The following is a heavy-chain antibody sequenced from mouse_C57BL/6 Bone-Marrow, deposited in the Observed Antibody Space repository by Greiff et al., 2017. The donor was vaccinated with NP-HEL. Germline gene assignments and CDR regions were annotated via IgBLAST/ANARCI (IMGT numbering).Heavy chain of an antibody. Sequence: VKLVESGPGLVAPSQSLSITCSVPGFSLTSYGVSWVRQPPGKGLEWRGVIWGDGSTNYHSALISRLSISKDISMSQVFLKLNSLQTDDTATYYCAKLGGYQAWFASWGQGTLVTVSA. CDR3: AKLGGYQAWFAS. CDR1: GFSLTSYG. D-gene: IGHD2-2*01. V-gene: IGHV2-3*01. CDR2: IWGDGST. J-gene: IGHJ3*01.